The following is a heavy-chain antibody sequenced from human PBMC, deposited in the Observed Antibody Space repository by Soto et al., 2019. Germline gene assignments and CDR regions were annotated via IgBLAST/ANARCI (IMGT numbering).Heavy chain of an antibody. CDR3: AAQITIFGVVTLDDAFDI. V-gene: IGHV1-8*01. J-gene: IGHJ3*02. D-gene: IGHD3-3*01. Sequence: ASVKVSCKASGYTFSSYDINWVRQATGQGLEWMGWMNPNSGDTGYAQKFQGRVTMTRNTAISTAYMELSGLRSEDTAVYYCAAQITIFGVVTLDDAFDIWGQGTMVTV. CDR1: GYTFSSYD. CDR2: MNPNSGDT.